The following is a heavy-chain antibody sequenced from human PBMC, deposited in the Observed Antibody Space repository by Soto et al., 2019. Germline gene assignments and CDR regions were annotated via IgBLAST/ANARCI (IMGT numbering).Heavy chain of an antibody. D-gene: IGHD1-1*01. CDR3: ARDSPSRWNPRENWFDP. Sequence: SETLSLTCTVSGGSISSGGYYWSWIRQHPGKGLEWIGYIYYSGSTYYNPSLKSRVTISVDTSKNQFSLKLSSVTAADTAVYYCARDSPSRWNPRENWFDPWGQGTLVTVSS. CDR1: GGSISSGGYY. J-gene: IGHJ5*02. CDR2: IYYSGST. V-gene: IGHV4-31*03.